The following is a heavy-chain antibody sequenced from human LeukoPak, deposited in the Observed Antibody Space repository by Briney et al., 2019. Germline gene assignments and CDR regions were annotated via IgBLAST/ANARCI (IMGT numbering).Heavy chain of an antibody. CDR3: AITYYDYVWGSYQNAFGI. CDR1: GGSISSTSHY. Sequence: SETLSLTCTVSGGSISSTSHYWGWIRQPPGKGLEWIGSIYYSGSTYYIPSLKSRVTISVDTSKSQFSLKLSSVTAADTAVYYCAITYYDYVWGSYQNAFGIWGQGTMVTVSS. J-gene: IGHJ3*02. D-gene: IGHD3-16*02. CDR2: IYYSGST. V-gene: IGHV4-39*07.